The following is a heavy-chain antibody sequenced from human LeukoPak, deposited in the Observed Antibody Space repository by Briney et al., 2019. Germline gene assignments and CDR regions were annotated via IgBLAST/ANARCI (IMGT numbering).Heavy chain of an antibody. J-gene: IGHJ4*02. CDR1: GFTFSSYW. D-gene: IGHD3-10*01. CDR2: INQYESEK. V-gene: IGHV3-7*01. Sequence: PGGSLRLSCAASGFTFSSYWMTWVRQAPGKGLEWVANINQYESEKYYVDSVKGRFTISRDNAKNSLYLQMNSLRAEDTAVYYCARDLRGRVDYWGQGTLDTVSS. CDR3: ARDLRGRVDY.